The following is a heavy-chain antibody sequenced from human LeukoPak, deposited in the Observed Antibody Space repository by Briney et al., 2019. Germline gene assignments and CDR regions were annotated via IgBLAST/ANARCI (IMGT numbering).Heavy chain of an antibody. CDR2: ISGSGGST. CDR3: AGSSVWNYGSRPHY. J-gene: IGHJ4*02. Sequence: GGSLRLSCAASGFTFSSYAMSWVRQAPGKGLEWVSAISGSGGSTYYADSVKGRFTISRDNSKNTLYLQMNSLRAEDTAVYYCAGSSVWNYGSRPHYWGQGTLVTVSS. CDR1: GFTFSSYA. D-gene: IGHD1-7*01. V-gene: IGHV3-23*01.